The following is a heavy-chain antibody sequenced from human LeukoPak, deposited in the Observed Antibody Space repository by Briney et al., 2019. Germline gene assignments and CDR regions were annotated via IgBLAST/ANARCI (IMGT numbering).Heavy chain of an antibody. Sequence: TGGSLRLSCAASGFTFSTYAMSWVRQAPGKGLEWVSAISGSGGSTYYADSVKGRFTISRDNSKNTLYLQINSLRAEDTAIYYCAKDRRNWGSRVDYGGQGTLVTVSS. CDR3: AKDRRNWGSRVDY. J-gene: IGHJ4*02. CDR2: ISGSGGST. CDR1: GFTFSTYA. D-gene: IGHD7-27*01. V-gene: IGHV3-23*01.